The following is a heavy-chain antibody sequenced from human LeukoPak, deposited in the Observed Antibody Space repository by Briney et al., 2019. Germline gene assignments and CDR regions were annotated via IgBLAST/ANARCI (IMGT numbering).Heavy chain of an antibody. CDR1: GFTFSASY. CDR2: ISTSVSTV. CDR3: ARDGRGYHNSFDP. D-gene: IGHD3-22*01. J-gene: IGHJ5*02. Sequence: GGSRGLSCEPSGFTFSASYMTWIRRAPGRGLEWLSYISTSVSTVYYADSVKGRFTISRDNVKNSLYLQMNSLRAEDTAVYYCARDGRGYHNSFDPWGQGTLVTVSS. V-gene: IGHV3-11*04.